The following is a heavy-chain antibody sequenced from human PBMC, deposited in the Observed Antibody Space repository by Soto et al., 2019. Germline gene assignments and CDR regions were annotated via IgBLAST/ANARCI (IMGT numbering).Heavy chain of an antibody. CDR3: AGRYGSAIDY. D-gene: IGHD1-26*01. Sequence: SETLSLTCTVSCGSISSDYWSWIRQPPGKGLEWIGYIYYSGSTNYNPSLKSRVTISVDTSKNQFSLKLSSVTAADTAVYYCAGRYGSAIDYWGQGTLVTVS. J-gene: IGHJ4*02. CDR1: CGSISSDY. CDR2: IYYSGST. V-gene: IGHV4-59*08.